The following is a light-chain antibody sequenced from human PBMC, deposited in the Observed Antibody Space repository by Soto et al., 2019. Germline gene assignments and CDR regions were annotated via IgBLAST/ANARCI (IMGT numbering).Light chain of an antibody. Sequence: EIVLTQSPGTLSLSPGERATLSCRASQRVSSSYLAWYQQKPGQAPRLLIYDASSRATGIPDRFSGSGSGTDFALTISRLEPEDFAVYYCQQYGSSPPYTFGQGTKVEIK. CDR1: QRVSSSY. CDR3: QQYGSSPPYT. CDR2: DAS. V-gene: IGKV3-20*01. J-gene: IGKJ2*01.